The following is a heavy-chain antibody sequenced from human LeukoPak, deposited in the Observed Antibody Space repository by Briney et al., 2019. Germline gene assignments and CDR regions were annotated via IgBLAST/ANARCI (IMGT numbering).Heavy chain of an antibody. V-gene: IGHV1-69*05. J-gene: IGHJ4*02. CDR2: IIPIFGTA. D-gene: IGHD3-22*01. CDR1: GGTFSSYA. CDR3: AREAIVVPITKYFDY. Sequence: SVKVSCKASGGTFSSYAISWVRQAPGQGLEWMGRIIPIFGTANYAQKFQGRVTITTDEATSTAYMELSSLRSEDTAVYYCAREAIVVPITKYFDYWGQGTLVTVSS.